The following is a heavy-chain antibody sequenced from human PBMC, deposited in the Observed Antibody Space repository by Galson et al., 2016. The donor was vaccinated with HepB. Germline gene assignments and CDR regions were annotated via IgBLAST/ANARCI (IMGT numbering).Heavy chain of an antibody. J-gene: IGHJ4*02. D-gene: IGHD3-22*01. CDR1: GGSISSRNYY. CDR2: IYYSGST. CDR3: ARHTDYYDTSGFVFDY. V-gene: IGHV4-39*01. Sequence: ETLSLTCTVSGGSISSRNYYWGCIRQPPGKGLEWIGCIYYSGSTYYNPSLKSRVTISVDTSKNQFSLKLSSVTAADTAVYYCARHTDYYDTSGFVFDYWGQGTLVTVSS.